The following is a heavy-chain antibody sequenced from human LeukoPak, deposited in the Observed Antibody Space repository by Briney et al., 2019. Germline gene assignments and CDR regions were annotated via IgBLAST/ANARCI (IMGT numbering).Heavy chain of an antibody. V-gene: IGHV4-39*07. CDR2: IYYSGST. CDR1: GGSISSSGYY. Sequence: SETLSLTCTVSGGSISSSGYYWAWIRQPPGKGLEWIGSIYYSGSTYYNPSLKSRVTISVDTSKNQFSLKLSSVTAADTAVYYCARGDSSSWYGEYFDYWGQGTLVTVSS. CDR3: ARGDSSSWYGEYFDY. D-gene: IGHD6-13*01. J-gene: IGHJ4*02.